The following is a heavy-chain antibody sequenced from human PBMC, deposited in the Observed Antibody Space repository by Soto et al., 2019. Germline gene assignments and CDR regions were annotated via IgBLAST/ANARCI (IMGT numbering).Heavy chain of an antibody. CDR2: ISGSGGST. V-gene: IGHV3-23*01. CDR3: AKSNSGRFYYYAMDV. Sequence: GGSLRLSCAASGFTFSSYAMSWVRQAPGKGLEWVSVISGSGGSTNYADSVKGRVTISRDNSKNTLFLQMNSLRAEDTAVYYCAKSNSGRFYYYAMDVWGQGTTVTVSS. D-gene: IGHD1-26*01. J-gene: IGHJ6*02. CDR1: GFTFSSYA.